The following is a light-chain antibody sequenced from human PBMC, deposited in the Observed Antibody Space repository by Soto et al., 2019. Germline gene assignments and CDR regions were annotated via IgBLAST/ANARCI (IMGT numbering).Light chain of an antibody. CDR3: QSYDSSLSGVV. V-gene: IGLV2-14*03. J-gene: IGLJ2*01. CDR1: SSDVGGYNY. Sequence: QSALTQPASVSGSPGQSITISCTGTSSDVGGYNYVSWYQHHPGKAPKLLIYGNSNRPSGVPDRFSGSKSGTSASLAITGLQAEDEADYYCQSYDSSLSGVVFGGGTKLTVL. CDR2: GNS.